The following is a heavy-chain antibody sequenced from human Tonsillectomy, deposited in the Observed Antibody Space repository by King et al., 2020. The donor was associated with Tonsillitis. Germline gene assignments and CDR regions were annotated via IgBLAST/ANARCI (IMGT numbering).Heavy chain of an antibody. Sequence: TLKESGPTLVKPTQTLTLTCTFSGFSLSTSGVGVGGIRQPTGKALEWLALIYWNDNKRYSPSLKSRLTITKDTSKNQVVLTMTNMDPVETATYYCAHGYGSGQPYYYGMDVWGQGTTVTVSS. CDR1: GFSLSTSGVG. CDR3: AHGYGSGQPYYYGMDV. CDR2: IYWNDNK. V-gene: IGHV2-5*01. J-gene: IGHJ6*02. D-gene: IGHD3-10*01.